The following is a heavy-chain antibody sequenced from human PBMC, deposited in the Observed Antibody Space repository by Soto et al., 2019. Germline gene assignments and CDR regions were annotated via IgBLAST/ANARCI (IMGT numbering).Heavy chain of an antibody. V-gene: IGHV1-2*02. CDR1: GSTFTSSA. CDR2: INPNNGVT. D-gene: IGHD6-19*01. J-gene: IGHJ4*02. Sequence: ASVKVSCKASGSTFTSSAVQWVRQARGQGLEWMGWINPNNGVTNYSKNFQGRVTMTRDSSISTAYIELSSLRSGDTAVYFCAAAAIPVAGRHPDFWGQGTVVTISS. CDR3: AAAAIPVAGRHPDF.